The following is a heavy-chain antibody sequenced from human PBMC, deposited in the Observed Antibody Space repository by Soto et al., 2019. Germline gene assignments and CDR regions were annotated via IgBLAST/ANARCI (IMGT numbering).Heavy chain of an antibody. CDR2: INPNSGGT. V-gene: IGHV1-2*04. D-gene: IGHD1-26*01. Sequence: ASLKVSCKASGYTFNGYYMHWVRQAPGQGLEWMGWINPNSGGTNYAQKFQGWVTMTRDTSISTAYMELSRLRSDDTAVYYCATYSGSNSHPHYYYYGMDVWGQGTTVTVSS. CDR1: GYTFNGYY. J-gene: IGHJ6*02. CDR3: ATYSGSNSHPHYYYYGMDV.